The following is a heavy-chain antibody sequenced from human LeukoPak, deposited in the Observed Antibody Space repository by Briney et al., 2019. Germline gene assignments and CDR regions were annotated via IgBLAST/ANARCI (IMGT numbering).Heavy chain of an antibody. CDR1: GGSFSSYY. V-gene: IGHV4-4*07. J-gene: IGHJ5*02. CDR2: IYTSGST. CDR3: ARGNGYSGWFDP. Sequence: PSETLSLTCTVSGGSFSSYYWSWIRQSAGKGLEWIGRIYTSGSTNYNPSLKSRVTMSVDTSNNQFSLKLSSVTAADTAVYYCARGNGYSGWFDPWGQGTLVTVSS. D-gene: IGHD5-24*01.